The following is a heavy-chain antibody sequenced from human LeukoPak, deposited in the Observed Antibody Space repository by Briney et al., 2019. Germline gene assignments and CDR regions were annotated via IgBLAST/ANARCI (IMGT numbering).Heavy chain of an antibody. CDR3: ASGIVVPAAPSEDYYYYMDV. V-gene: IGHV1-69*05. D-gene: IGHD2-2*01. Sequence: ASVKVSCKASGGTSSSYAISWVRQAPGQGLEWMGGIIPIFGTANYAQKFQGRVTITTDESTSTAYMELSSLRSEDTAVYYCASGIVVPAAPSEDYYYYMDVWGKGTTVTVSS. CDR2: IIPIFGTA. J-gene: IGHJ6*03. CDR1: GGTSSSYA.